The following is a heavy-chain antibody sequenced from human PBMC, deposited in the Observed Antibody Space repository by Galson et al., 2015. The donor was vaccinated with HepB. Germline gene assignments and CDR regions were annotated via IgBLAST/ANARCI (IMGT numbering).Heavy chain of an antibody. CDR1: GYTFTSYG. Sequence: SVTVSCKASGYTFTSYGISWVRQAPGQGLEWMGWISAYNGNTNYAQKLQGRVTMTTDTSTSTAYMELRSLRSDDTAVYYCARDRVNFWSGSAFDYWGQGTLVTVSS. D-gene: IGHD3-3*01. CDR2: ISAYNGNT. CDR3: ARDRVNFWSGSAFDY. V-gene: IGHV1-18*01. J-gene: IGHJ4*02.